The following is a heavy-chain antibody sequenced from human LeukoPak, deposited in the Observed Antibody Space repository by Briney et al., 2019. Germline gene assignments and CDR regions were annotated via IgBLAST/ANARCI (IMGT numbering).Heavy chain of an antibody. Sequence: PSETLSLTCTVSGGSISSYYWSWIRQPPGKGLEWIGYIYYSGSTNYNPSLKSRVTISVDTSKNQFSLRLSSVTTADTAVYYCARVTGYVMEDYFDYWGQGTLVTVSS. D-gene: IGHD6-13*01. CDR2: IYYSGST. CDR3: ARVTGYVMEDYFDY. V-gene: IGHV4-59*01. CDR1: GGSISSYY. J-gene: IGHJ4*02.